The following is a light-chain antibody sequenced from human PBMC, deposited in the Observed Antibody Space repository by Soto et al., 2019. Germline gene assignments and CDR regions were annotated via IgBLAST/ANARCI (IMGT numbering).Light chain of an antibody. J-gene: IGKJ4*01. Sequence: EIVMTQSPATLSVSPLEIATLSFMASQSVGSDLAWYQQKPGRAPRLLIYDASNRATGIPARFSGSGSGTDFTLTISSLEPEDFAVYYCQQRSNWPPTFGGGTKVDI. V-gene: IGKV3-11*01. CDR2: DAS. CDR1: QSVGSD. CDR3: QQRSNWPPT.